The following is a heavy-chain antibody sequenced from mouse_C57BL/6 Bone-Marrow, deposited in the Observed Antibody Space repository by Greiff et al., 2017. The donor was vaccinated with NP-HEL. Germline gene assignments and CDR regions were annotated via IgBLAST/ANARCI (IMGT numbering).Heavy chain of an antibody. Sequence: QVQLQQPGAGLVKPGASVKLSCKASGYTFTSYWMHWVKQRPGQGLEWIGMIHPNSGSTNYNEKVKSKATLAVDKASSTAYMQLSSLTSEDSAVYYCARWDYLYYFDYWGQGTTLTVSS. CDR3: ARWDYLYYFDY. CDR1: GYTFTSYW. CDR2: IHPNSGST. V-gene: IGHV1-64*01. J-gene: IGHJ2*01. D-gene: IGHD2-4*01.